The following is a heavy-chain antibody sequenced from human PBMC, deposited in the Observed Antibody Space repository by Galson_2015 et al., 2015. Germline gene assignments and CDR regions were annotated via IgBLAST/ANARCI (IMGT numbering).Heavy chain of an antibody. CDR2: INAGNGNT. D-gene: IGHD1-7*01. J-gene: IGHJ4*02. Sequence: SVKVSCKASGYTFTSYAMHWVRQAPGQRLEWMGWINAGNGNTKYSQKFQGRVTITRDTSASTAYMELSSLRSEDTAVYYCARGLILELPFDYWGQGTLVTVSS. CDR3: ARGLILELPFDY. CDR1: GYTFTSYA. V-gene: IGHV1-3*01.